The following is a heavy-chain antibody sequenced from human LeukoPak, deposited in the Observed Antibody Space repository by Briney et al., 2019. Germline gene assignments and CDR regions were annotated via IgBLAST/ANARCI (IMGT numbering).Heavy chain of an antibody. D-gene: IGHD3-3*01. Sequence: GGSLRLSCAASGFSFNNYGMSWVRQAPGKGLEWVGRIKGKTAAGAPDYVASVKGRFTISRDDSKNTLFLQMNSLKTEDTAVYYCITGDYDFWSGFYSPNHYFDYWGQGTLVTVSS. J-gene: IGHJ4*02. CDR2: IKGKTAAGAP. CDR3: ITGDYDFWSGFYSPNHYFDY. CDR1: GFSFNNYG. V-gene: IGHV3-15*01.